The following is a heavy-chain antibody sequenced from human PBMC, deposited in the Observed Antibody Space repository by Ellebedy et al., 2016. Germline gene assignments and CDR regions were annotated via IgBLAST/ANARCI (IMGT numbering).Heavy chain of an antibody. CDR1: GFTFSSYA. Sequence: GGSLRLXXAASGFTFSSYAMSWVRQAPGKGLEWVSAISGSGGSTYYADSVKGRFTISRDNSKNSLYLQMNSLRAEDTAVYYCARESGVGAIFLWGQGTLVTVSS. CDR2: ISGSGGST. CDR3: ARESGVGAIFL. J-gene: IGHJ4*02. V-gene: IGHV3-23*01. D-gene: IGHD1-26*01.